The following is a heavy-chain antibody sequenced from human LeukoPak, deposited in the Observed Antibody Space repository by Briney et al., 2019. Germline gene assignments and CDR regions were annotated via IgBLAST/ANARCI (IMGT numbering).Heavy chain of an antibody. D-gene: IGHD3-22*01. CDR2: IKQDGSEK. V-gene: IGHV3-7*01. Sequence: PGGSLRLSCAASGFTFSNYWMTWVRQAPGKGLEWVANIKQDGSEKYYVDSVKGRFTVSRDNSKNSLFLQMNSLRAEDTAVYYCARASSAYYNYFDYWGQGTLVAVSS. J-gene: IGHJ4*02. CDR3: ARASSAYYNYFDY. CDR1: GFTFSNYW.